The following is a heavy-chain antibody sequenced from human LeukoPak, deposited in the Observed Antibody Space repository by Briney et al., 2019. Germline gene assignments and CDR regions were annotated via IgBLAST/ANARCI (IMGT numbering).Heavy chain of an antibody. D-gene: IGHD5-18*01. Sequence: GGSLRLSCAASGFTFSSYGMHWVRQAPGKGLEWVSAISGSGGSTYYADSVKGRFTISRDNSKNTLYLQMNSLRAEDTAVYYCAKDGGGYSYGLIDYWGQGTLDTVSS. CDR2: ISGSGGST. J-gene: IGHJ4*02. V-gene: IGHV3-23*01. CDR3: AKDGGGYSYGLIDY. CDR1: GFTFSSYG.